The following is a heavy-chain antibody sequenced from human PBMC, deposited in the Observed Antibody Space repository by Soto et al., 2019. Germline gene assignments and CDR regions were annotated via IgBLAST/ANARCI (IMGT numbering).Heavy chain of an antibody. CDR3: AKGGPDGFCSGGRCYFDY. J-gene: IGHJ4*02. D-gene: IGHD2-15*01. CDR2: ISSSSNII. Sequence: GGSLRLSCAASAFTCSGYSMHWVRQAPGKGLQWVSWISSSSNIIDYADSVKGRFTISRDNAKNSLYLQMNSLRPEDTALYYCAKGGPDGFCSGGRCYFDYWGQGTLVTVSS. V-gene: IGHV3-48*04. CDR1: AFTCSGYS.